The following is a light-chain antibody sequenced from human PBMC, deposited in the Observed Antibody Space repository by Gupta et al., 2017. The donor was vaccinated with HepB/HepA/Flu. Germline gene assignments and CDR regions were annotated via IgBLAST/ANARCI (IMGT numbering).Light chain of an antibody. Sequence: EIVLTQAPVTLSLSPGERATLSCRASQSVSSSYLAWYQQKPGQAPRLLIYGASIRATGIPDRFSGSGSGTDFTLTISRLEPEDFAVYYCQHYGSSPLFTFGPGTKVDI. CDR3: QHYGSSPLFT. V-gene: IGKV3-20*01. CDR2: GAS. J-gene: IGKJ3*01. CDR1: QSVSSSY.